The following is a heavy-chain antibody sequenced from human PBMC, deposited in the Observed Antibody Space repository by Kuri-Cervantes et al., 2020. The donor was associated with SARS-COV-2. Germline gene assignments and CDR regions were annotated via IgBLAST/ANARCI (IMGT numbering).Heavy chain of an antibody. CDR3: ARWTPFRVIVVISEGGAFDI. CDR1: GYTFTDYY. D-gene: IGHD3-22*01. V-gene: IGHV1-2*04. CDR2: INPNSGGT. Sequence: ASVKVSCKASGYTFTDYYMHWVRQAPGQGLEWMGWINPNSGGTKYAQKLQGWVTMTRDTSINTVYMELSRLRSDDKAVYYCARWTPFRVIVVISEGGAFDIWGQGTMVTVSS. J-gene: IGHJ3*02.